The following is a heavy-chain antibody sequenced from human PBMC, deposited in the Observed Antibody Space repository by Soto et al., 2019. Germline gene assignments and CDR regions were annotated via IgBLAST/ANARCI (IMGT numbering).Heavy chain of an antibody. V-gene: IGHV3-21*01. Sequence: EVQVVEFGGGLVEPGGSLRLSCAGSGFTFSSYSMNWVREAPGKGLEWVSSISSRSEYIYYADSVKGRFTISRDNAKNSVYLQMNSLRADDTGVYYCVRDHSRRLSSTSCFDYWGQGTLVTVSS. J-gene: IGHJ4*02. CDR1: GFTFSSYS. CDR2: ISSRSEYI. D-gene: IGHD2-2*01. CDR3: VRDHSRRLSSTSCFDY.